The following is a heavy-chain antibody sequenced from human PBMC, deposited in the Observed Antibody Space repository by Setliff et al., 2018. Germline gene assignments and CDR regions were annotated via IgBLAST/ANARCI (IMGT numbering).Heavy chain of an antibody. CDR3: ARGKTFFGAFIRAFDI. V-gene: IGHV4-59*11. D-gene: IGHD3-3*01. J-gene: IGHJ3*02. CDR1: GGSIDSHY. Sequence: SETLSLTCSVSGGSIDSHYWSWIRQPPGKGLEWIGSIYYSGNTNYNPSLKSRVTISIDTSKNQFPLKLSSVTAADTAVYHCARGKTFFGAFIRAFDIWGQGRMVTVS. CDR2: IYYSGNT.